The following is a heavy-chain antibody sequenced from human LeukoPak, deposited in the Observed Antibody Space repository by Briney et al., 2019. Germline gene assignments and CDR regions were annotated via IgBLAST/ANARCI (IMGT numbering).Heavy chain of an antibody. CDR1: GFSFSSYA. CDR3: AKWPEGAMDYFDY. J-gene: IGHJ4*02. V-gene: IGHV3-23*01. D-gene: IGHD3-16*01. Sequence: GGSLRLSCAASGFSFSSYAMTWARQAPVKGLEWVSAISGDGTRTYYADSVKGRFTVSRDNSKNTLYLEMSSLRVEDTAIYYCAKWPEGAMDYFDYWGQGTLVTVSS. CDR2: ISGDGTRT.